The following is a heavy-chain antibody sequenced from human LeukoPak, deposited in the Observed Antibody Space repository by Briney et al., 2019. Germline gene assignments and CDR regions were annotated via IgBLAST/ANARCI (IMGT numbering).Heavy chain of an antibody. D-gene: IGHD5-24*01. V-gene: IGHV1-18*01. Sequence: GASVKVSCKASGYTFTSYGISWVRQAPGQGLEWMGWISAYNGNTNYAQKIQGRVTMTTDTSTSTAYMELRRLRSDDTAVYYCARRRDGYKPFDYWGQGTLVTVSS. CDR1: GYTFTSYG. CDR2: ISAYNGNT. CDR3: ARRRDGYKPFDY. J-gene: IGHJ4*02.